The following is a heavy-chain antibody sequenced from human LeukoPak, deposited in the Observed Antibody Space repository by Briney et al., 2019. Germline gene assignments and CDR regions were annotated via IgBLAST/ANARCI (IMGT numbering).Heavy chain of an antibody. V-gene: IGHV5-51*01. CDR1: GYTFSSYW. J-gene: IGHJ4*02. CDR3: PIRDYGGKHFDY. D-gene: IGHD4-23*01. Sequence: GESLKISCQGSGYTFSSYWIAWVRQMPGKGLEWMGIIYPGDSDTRHSPSFQGQVTISADKSISTAYLQWSGLKASDTAMYYCPIRDYGGKHFDYWGQGTLVTVSS. CDR2: IYPGDSDT.